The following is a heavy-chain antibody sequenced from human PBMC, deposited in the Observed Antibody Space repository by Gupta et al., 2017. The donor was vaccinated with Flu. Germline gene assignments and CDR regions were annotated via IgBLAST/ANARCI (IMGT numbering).Heavy chain of an antibody. CDR2: IYYSGTT. J-gene: IGHJ4*02. V-gene: IGHV4-30-4*01. D-gene: IGHD5-12*01. CDR1: ITSGHHF. CDR3: ARDHGDGYTLAF. Sequence: ITSGHHFWNWIRQSPGKGLEWIGNIYYSGTTDYNPPLKSRVAMSLDMSKNQLSLKLNSVTVADTAIYYCARDHGDGYTLAFWGQGTLVTVSS.